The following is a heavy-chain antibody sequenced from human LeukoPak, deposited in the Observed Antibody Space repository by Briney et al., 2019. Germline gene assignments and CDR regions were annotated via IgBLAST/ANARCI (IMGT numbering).Heavy chain of an antibody. CDR1: GFTFSSYA. D-gene: IGHD3-3*01. CDR2: ISGSGGST. CDR3: AKDSDYDFWSGYLDV. V-gene: IGHV3-23*01. Sequence: GGSLRLSCAASGFTFSSYAMSWVRQAPGKGLEWVSAISGSGGSTYYADSVKGRFTISRDNSKNTLYLQMNSLRAEDTAVYYCAKDSDYDFWSGYLDVWGKGTTVTVSS. J-gene: IGHJ6*04.